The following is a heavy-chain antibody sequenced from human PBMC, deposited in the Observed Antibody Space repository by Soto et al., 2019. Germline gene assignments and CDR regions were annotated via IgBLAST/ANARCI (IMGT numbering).Heavy chain of an antibody. V-gene: IGHV3-30*03. Sequence: QVQLVESGGGVVQPGRSLRISCAASGFTFSSYGMHWVRQAPGKGLEWVAVISYDVINKYYADSVKGRFTISRDNAKNTLYLQMTRLRAEATAVYYGTTSGYNWNDGFFDYWGQGTRVTFSP. CDR3: TTSGYNWNDGFFDY. D-gene: IGHD1-1*01. CDR2: ISYDVINK. CDR1: GFTFSSYG. J-gene: IGHJ4*02.